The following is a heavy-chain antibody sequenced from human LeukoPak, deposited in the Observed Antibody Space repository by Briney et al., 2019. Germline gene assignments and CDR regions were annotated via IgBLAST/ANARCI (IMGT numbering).Heavy chain of an antibody. D-gene: IGHD5-12*01. V-gene: IGHV3-21*01. CDR3: ASIVATITDAFDI. CDR2: ISSSSSYI. CDR1: GFTFSSYS. Sequence: GGSLRLSCAASGFTFSSYSMNWVRQAPGKGLKWVSSISSSSSYIYYADSVKGRFTISRDNAKNSLYLQMNSLRAEDTAVYYCASIVATITDAFDIWGQGTMVTVSS. J-gene: IGHJ3*02.